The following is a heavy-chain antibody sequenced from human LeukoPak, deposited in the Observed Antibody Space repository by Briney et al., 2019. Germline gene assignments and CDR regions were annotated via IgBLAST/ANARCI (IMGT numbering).Heavy chain of an antibody. V-gene: IGHV1-58*01. CDR1: GFTFTSSA. Sequence: SVKVSCKASGFTFTSSAVQWVRQARGQRLEWIGWIVVGSGNTNYAQKFQERVTITRDMSTSTAYMELSSLRSEDTAVYYCAADSMIVVDVGVYWGQGTLVTVSS. D-gene: IGHD3-22*01. J-gene: IGHJ4*02. CDR2: IVVGSGNT. CDR3: AADSMIVVDVGVY.